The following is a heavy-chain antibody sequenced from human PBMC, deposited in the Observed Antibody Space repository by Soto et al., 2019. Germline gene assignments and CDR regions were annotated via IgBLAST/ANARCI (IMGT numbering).Heavy chain of an antibody. J-gene: IGHJ5*02. CDR1: GFSLSNSA. CDR3: AKRGNSTSWYWFDP. CDR2: ISGSGTST. V-gene: IGHV3-23*01. Sequence: EVQLLESGGSLVQPGGSLRLSCAVSGFSLSNSAMSWVRQAPGKGLEWVSSISGSGTSTYYADSVQGRFTISRNTSKNMLYLRMNSLRAEDTALYYCAKRGNSTSWYWFDPWGEGTLVTVSS. D-gene: IGHD6-13*01.